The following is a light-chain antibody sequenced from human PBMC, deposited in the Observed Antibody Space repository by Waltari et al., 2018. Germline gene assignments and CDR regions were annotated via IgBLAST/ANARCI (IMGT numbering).Light chain of an antibody. V-gene: IGLV3-25*03. CDR1: SQS. J-gene: IGLJ2*01. CDR3: QSTDSNSPSQIV. CDR2: ADH. Sequence: SSELTQPPSVSVSPGQPARISCSGTSQSTFWYQQKPGQAPVLVIYADHKRPSGIPERFSASTSGTAVTLTISGVQAEDEADYYCQSTDSNSPSQIVFGGGTKLTVL.